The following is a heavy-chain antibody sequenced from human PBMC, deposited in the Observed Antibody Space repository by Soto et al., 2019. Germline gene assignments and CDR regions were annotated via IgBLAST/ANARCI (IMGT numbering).Heavy chain of an antibody. J-gene: IGHJ5*02. V-gene: IGHV1-8*01. CDR3: ARGLRGCSGGSCYRDAFDP. CDR1: GYTFTSYD. Sequence: ASVKVSCKASGYTFTSYDINWVRQATGQGLEWMGWMNPNSGNTGYAQKFQGRVTMTRNTSISTAYMELSSLRSEDTAVYYCARGLRGCSGGSCYRDAFDPWGQGTLVTVSS. D-gene: IGHD2-15*01. CDR2: MNPNSGNT.